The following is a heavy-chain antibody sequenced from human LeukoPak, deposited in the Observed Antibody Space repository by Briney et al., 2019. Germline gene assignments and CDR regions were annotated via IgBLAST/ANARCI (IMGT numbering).Heavy chain of an antibody. V-gene: IGHV4-59*01. Sequence: SETLSLTCTVSGASISNDYWSWIRQPPGKGLEWIGYIYNSGTTDYNPSLRSRVRISVDTSKSQFSLKLTSVTAADTAVYYCAREGGSGWYYIDRWGQGTLVTVSS. D-gene: IGHD6-19*01. CDR3: AREGGSGWYYIDR. J-gene: IGHJ4*02. CDR1: GASISNDY. CDR2: IYNSGTT.